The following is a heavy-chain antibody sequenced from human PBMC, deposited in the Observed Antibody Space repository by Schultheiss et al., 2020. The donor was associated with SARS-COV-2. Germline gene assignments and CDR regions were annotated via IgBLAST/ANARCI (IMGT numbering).Heavy chain of an antibody. CDR1: GDSINNGGYY. CDR2: IHYSGRT. CDR3: ASAGNSRWYYYAMDV. J-gene: IGHJ6*02. V-gene: IGHV4-61*03. Sequence: SQTLSLTCTVSGDSINNGGYYWSWIRQPPRKGLEWIGYIHYSGRTNYNPSLKSRVTMSVDTSKNHFSLKLTSVTAADTAVYYCASAGNSRWYYYAMDVWGQGTTVTVAS. D-gene: IGHD6-19*01.